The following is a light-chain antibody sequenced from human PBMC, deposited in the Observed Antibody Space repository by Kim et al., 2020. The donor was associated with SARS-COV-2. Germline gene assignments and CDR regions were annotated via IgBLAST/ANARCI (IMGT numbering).Light chain of an antibody. J-gene: IGKJ5*01. CDR3: QQRSSWPPH. Sequence: LSPGERATISCRASQSIRSYLAWYQQKPGQAPRLLIYEASNRATGIPARFSGSGSGTDFTLTISSLEPEDFAVYYCQQRSSWPPHFGQGTRLEIK. V-gene: IGKV3-11*01. CDR1: QSIRSY. CDR2: EAS.